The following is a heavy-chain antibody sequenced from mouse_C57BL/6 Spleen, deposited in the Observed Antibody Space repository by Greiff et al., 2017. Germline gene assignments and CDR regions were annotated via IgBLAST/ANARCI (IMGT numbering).Heavy chain of an antibody. CDR2: ISSGSSTI. CDR3: ARTRSNYGYYAMDY. CDR1: GFTFSDYG. J-gene: IGHJ4*01. Sequence: EVKLQESGGGLVKPGGSLKLSCAASGFTFSDYGMHWVRQAPEKGLEWVAYISSGSSTIYYADTVKGRFTISRDNAKNTLFLQLTSLRSEDTAMYYCARTRSNYGYYAMDYWGQGTSVTVSS. V-gene: IGHV5-17*01. D-gene: IGHD2-5*01.